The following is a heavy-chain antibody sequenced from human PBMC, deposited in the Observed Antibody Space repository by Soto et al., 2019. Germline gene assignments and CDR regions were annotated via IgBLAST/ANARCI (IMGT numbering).Heavy chain of an antibody. CDR2: IYNSGST. D-gene: IGHD2-2*01. CDR3: DRVPDR. V-gene: IGHV4-30-2*01. CDR1: GGFISRGRYS. J-gene: IGHJ5*02. Sequence: QLPLQESDSGLVKPSQTLSLTCAVSGGFISRGRYSWIWIRQPPGKCLEWIGYIYNSGSTYYKPSLKSRVITSVDRSKNQFSRKLSSVTAADTAVYYCDRVPDRWGQGTLVTVSS.